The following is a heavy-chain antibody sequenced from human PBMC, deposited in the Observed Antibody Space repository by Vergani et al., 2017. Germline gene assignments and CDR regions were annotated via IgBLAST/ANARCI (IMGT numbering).Heavy chain of an antibody. D-gene: IGHD3-16*01. CDR1: GCTFSNFG. J-gene: IGHJ4*02. CDR2: IQFDGSNQ. V-gene: IGHV3-30*02. CDR3: AKHFRGWGIDY. Sequence: QVQLVESAGGVVQPGGSLRLSCAASGCTFSNFGMHWIRQAPGKGLEFVAFIQFDGSNQYYADSVKGRFTLSRDFSKNTLYLQMNSLRTDDTATYYCAKHFRGWGIDYWGQGTQFIVSS.